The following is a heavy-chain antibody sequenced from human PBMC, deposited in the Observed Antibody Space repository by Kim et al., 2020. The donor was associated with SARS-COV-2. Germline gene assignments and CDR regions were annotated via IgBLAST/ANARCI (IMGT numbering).Heavy chain of an antibody. CDR2: IYYSGST. Sequence: SETLSLTCTVSGGSISTSSFYWGWIRQPPGKGLEWIGSIYYSGSTYYNPSLKSRVTISVDTSKNQFSLKLSSVTAADTAVYYWARSRMYYDSSGYYYAYSFDNWGQGTLVTVSS. D-gene: IGHD3-22*01. CDR3: ARSRMYYDSSGYYYAYSFDN. CDR1: GGSISTSSFY. V-gene: IGHV4-39*01. J-gene: IGHJ4*02.